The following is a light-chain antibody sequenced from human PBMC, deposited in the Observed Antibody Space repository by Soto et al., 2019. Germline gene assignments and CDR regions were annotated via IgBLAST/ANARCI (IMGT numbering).Light chain of an antibody. CDR3: AAWDGSLSGRV. CDR1: SSNIGSNY. J-gene: IGLJ2*01. CDR2: GNN. Sequence: QSVLTQPPSASGTLGQRVTISCSGSSSNIGSNYVYWYQQLPGTAPKLLIYGNNQRPSGVPDRFSGSKSDTSASLAISGLRSEDEADYYCAAWDGSLSGRVFGGGTKLTVL. V-gene: IGLV1-47*02.